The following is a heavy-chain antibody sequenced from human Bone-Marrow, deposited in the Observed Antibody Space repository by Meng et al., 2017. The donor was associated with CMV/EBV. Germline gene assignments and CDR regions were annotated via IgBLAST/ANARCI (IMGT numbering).Heavy chain of an antibody. CDR1: GGSFSGYY. CDR2: INHSGST. J-gene: IGHJ2*01. V-gene: IGHV4-34*01. D-gene: IGHD2-15*01. Sequence: GSLRLSCAVYGGSFSGYYWSWIRQPPGKGLEWIGEINHSGSTNYNPSLKSRVTISVDTSKNQFSLKLSSVTAADTAVYYCARDFVGGYCSGGSCYPPLDWYFDLWGRGTLVTVSS. CDR3: ARDFVGGYCSGGSCYPPLDWYFDL.